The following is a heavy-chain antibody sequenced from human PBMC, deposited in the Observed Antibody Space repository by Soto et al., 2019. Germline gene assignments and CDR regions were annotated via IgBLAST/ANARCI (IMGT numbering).Heavy chain of an antibody. Sequence: GGSLRLSCAASGFTFSSYAMSWVRQAPGKGLEWVSAISGSGGSTYYADSVKGRFTISRDNSKNTLYLQMNSLRAEDAAVYYCAKDLPPYYDILTGYYPYYFDYWGQGTLVTVSS. J-gene: IGHJ4*02. CDR3: AKDLPPYYDILTGYYPYYFDY. CDR2: ISGSGGST. V-gene: IGHV3-23*01. D-gene: IGHD3-9*01. CDR1: GFTFSSYA.